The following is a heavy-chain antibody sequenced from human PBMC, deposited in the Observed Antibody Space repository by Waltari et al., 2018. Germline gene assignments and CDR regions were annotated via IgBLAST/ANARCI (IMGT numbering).Heavy chain of an antibody. CDR1: GYSFTSYW. D-gene: IGHD2-15*01. CDR3: ARPEYCSGGSCYPPRD. V-gene: IGHV5-51*01. CDR2: IYPGDSDT. Sequence: EVQLVQSGAEVKKPGESLKISCKGSGYSFTSYWIGWVRQMPGKGLEWMGIIYPGDSDTRYRPSFQGQVTISADKSISTAYLQWSSLKASDTAMYYCARPEYCSGGSCYPPRDWGQGTLVTVSS. J-gene: IGHJ4*02.